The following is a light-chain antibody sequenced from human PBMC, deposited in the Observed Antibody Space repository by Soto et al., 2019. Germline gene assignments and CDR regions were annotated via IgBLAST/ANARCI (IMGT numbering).Light chain of an antibody. CDR2: EVS. CDR3: SSYAGTNRV. Sequence: QSVLTQPPSASGSPGQLVTISCTGTSSDVGAYNYVSWYQQHPGAAPKVMIYEVSKRPSGDPDRFSGSKSCNTASLTVSGLQAEHEDEYYCSSYAGTNRVFGTGNKVTVL. V-gene: IGLV2-8*01. CDR1: SSDVGAYNY. J-gene: IGLJ1*01.